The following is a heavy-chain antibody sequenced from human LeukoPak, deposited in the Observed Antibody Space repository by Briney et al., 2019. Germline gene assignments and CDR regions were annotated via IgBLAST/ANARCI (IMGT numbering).Heavy chain of an antibody. CDR3: ASNYYGSGSLHY. D-gene: IGHD3-10*01. J-gene: IGHJ4*02. CDR1: GYSISSGYY. CDR2: SFHTGNT. V-gene: IGHV4-38-2*02. Sequence: PSETLSLTCTVSGYSISSGYYWDWIRQPPGKGLEWIASSFHTGNTHYNPSLKSRVTISVDTSKNQFSLRLSSVTAADTAVYYCASNYYGSGSLHYWGQGTLVTVSS.